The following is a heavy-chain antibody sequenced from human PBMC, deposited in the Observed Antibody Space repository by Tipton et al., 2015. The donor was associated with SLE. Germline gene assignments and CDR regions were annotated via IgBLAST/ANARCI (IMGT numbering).Heavy chain of an antibody. CDR1: GGSFSGYY. Sequence: LRLSCAVYGGSFSGYYWSWIRQPPGKGLEWIGEINHSGSTNYNPSLKSRVTISVDTSKNQFSLKLSSVTAADTAVYYCARAGSGGSFSYWGQGTLVTVSS. V-gene: IGHV4-34*01. D-gene: IGHD2-15*01. CDR2: INHSGST. CDR3: ARAGSGGSFSY. J-gene: IGHJ4*02.